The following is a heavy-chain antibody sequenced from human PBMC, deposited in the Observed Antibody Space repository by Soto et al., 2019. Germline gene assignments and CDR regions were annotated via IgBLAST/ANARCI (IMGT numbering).Heavy chain of an antibody. CDR3: VRLADRPVDH. CDR2: IYHSGST. J-gene: IGHJ4*02. Sequence: QVQLQESGPGLVKPSETLSLTCTVSGGSVSSGSHYWNWIRQPPGKGLEWIGYIYHSGSTNYNPSTQSRVNITVDTANNQFSLKPRSVTAADTAVYYFVRLADRPVDHWGPGTRVTVS. CDR1: GGSVSSGSHY. V-gene: IGHV4-61*01. D-gene: IGHD6-6*01.